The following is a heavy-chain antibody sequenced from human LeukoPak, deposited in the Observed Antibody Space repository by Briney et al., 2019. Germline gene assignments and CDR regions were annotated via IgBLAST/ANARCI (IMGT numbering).Heavy chain of an antibody. D-gene: IGHD2-15*01. CDR3: ARELYCSGGSCHSRDAFDI. J-gene: IGHJ3*02. Sequence: SQTLSLTCAVSGGFISSGGYSWSWIRQPPGKGLEWIGYIYDSGSTYYNPSLKSRVTISVDRSKNQFSLKLSSVTAADTAVYYCARELYCSGGSCHSRDAFDIWGQGTMVTVSS. CDR1: GGFISSGGYS. CDR2: IYDSGST. V-gene: IGHV4-30-2*01.